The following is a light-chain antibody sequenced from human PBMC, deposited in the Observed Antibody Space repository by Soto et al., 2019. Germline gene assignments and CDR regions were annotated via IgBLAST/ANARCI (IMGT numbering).Light chain of an antibody. CDR1: QDIRNY. V-gene: IGKV1-33*01. CDR2: DAS. J-gene: IGKJ5*01. CDR3: QQYDNLAIT. Sequence: DIQMTQSPSSLSASVGDRVTITCQASQDIRNYLNWYQQKPGKAPKLLIYDASNLETGVPSRFSGSGSGTYFTFTISSLQPEDIATYYCQQYDNLAITFGQGTRLEIK.